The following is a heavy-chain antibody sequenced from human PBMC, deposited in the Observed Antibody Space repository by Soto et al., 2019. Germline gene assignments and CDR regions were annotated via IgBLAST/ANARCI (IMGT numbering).Heavy chain of an antibody. V-gene: IGHV4-31*03. CDR3: ATSEGLHLGDQGAFDY. CDR2: IYYSGST. D-gene: IGHD3-16*01. CDR1: GGSISSGVYY. Sequence: QVQLQESGPGLVKPSQTLSLTCTVSGGSISSGVYYWSWIRQHPGKGLEWIGYIYYSGSTYYNPSLKRRVTISVDTSKNQFSLKLSSVTAAETAVYYGATSEGLHLGDQGAFDYWGQGTLLTVSS. J-gene: IGHJ4*02.